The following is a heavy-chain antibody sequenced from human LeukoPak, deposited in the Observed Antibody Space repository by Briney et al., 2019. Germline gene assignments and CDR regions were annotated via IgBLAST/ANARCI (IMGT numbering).Heavy chain of an antibody. V-gene: IGHV4-61*01. CDR1: GGSVSSGSYY. CDR3: ARETMDYCSSTSCYAVGLFDY. CDR2: TYYSGST. Sequence: SETLSLTCTVSGGSVSSGSYYWSWIRQPPGKGLEWIGYTYYSGSTNYNPSLKSRVTISVDTSKNQFSLKLSSVTAADTAVYYCARETMDYCSSTSCYAVGLFDYWGQGTLVTVSS. D-gene: IGHD2-2*01. J-gene: IGHJ4*02.